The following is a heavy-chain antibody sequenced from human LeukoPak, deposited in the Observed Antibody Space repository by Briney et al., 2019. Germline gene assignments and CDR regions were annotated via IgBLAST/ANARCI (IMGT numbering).Heavy chain of an antibody. CDR2: IYTTGST. Sequence: RASQTLSPTCTVSGGSISSGYYYWSWIRQPAGKGLEWIGRIYTTGSTNYNPSLKSRVTISIDTSKNQFSLKLSSVTAADTAVYYCARDGPTAYFGLWGRGTLVTVSS. D-gene: IGHD4-17*01. CDR1: GGSISSGYYY. J-gene: IGHJ2*01. CDR3: ARDGPTAYFGL. V-gene: IGHV4-61*02.